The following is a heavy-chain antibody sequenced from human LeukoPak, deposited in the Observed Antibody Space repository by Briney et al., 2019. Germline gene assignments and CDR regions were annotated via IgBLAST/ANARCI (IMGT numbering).Heavy chain of an antibody. CDR2: MYLSGTT. Sequence: PSETLSLTCTVSGGSISSGSYYWGWIRQPPGKGLEWIGEMYLSGTTHSNPSVKSRVTISIDKSKNQFFLNLSSVTAADTAVYYCAGLVGRYSSGLYYYYFDYWGQGTLVTVSS. V-gene: IGHV4-39*07. CDR3: AGLVGRYSSGLYYYYFDY. J-gene: IGHJ4*02. D-gene: IGHD3-22*01. CDR1: GGSISSGSYY.